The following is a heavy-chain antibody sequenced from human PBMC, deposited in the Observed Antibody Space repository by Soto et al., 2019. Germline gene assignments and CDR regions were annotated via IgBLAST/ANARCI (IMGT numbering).Heavy chain of an antibody. V-gene: IGHV1-69*01. J-gene: IGHJ4*02. D-gene: IGHD3-16*02. Sequence: QVQLVQSGAEVKKPGSSVKVSCKASGGTFSSYAISWVRQAPGQGLEWMGGIIPIFGTANYAQKFQGRVTITADESTSTAYMELSSLRSEDTAVYYCARLVPWGDYVWGSYRPESYYFDYWGQGTLVTVSS. CDR2: IIPIFGTA. CDR3: ARLVPWGDYVWGSYRPESYYFDY. CDR1: GGTFSSYA.